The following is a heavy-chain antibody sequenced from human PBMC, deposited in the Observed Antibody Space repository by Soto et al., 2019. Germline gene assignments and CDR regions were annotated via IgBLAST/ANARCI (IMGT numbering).Heavy chain of an antibody. V-gene: IGHV3-74*02. CDR2: ISVDGSVT. J-gene: IGHJ4*02. CDR3: ARPYCSSAGCYSPPDY. D-gene: IGHD2-2*01. Sequence: EVQLVESGGGLVQPGESLRLSCAASGLTLSNFWVNWVRQAPGRGLVWVSHISVDGSVTYYADSVKGRFTISRDNAKNTVYVQMNSLRAEDTAVYYCARPYCSSAGCYSPPDYWGQGTLVTVSS. CDR1: GLTLSNFW.